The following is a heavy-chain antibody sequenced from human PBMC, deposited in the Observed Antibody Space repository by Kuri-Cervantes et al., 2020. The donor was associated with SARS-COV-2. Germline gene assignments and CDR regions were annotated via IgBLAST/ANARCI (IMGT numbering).Heavy chain of an antibody. CDR2: INHSGST. D-gene: IGHD3-22*01. CDR3: ARDDSRLEGHFDY. J-gene: IGHJ4*02. Sequence: SETLSLTCAVYGGSFSGYYWSWIRQPPGKGLEWIGEINHSGSTNYNPSLKSRVTISVDTSKNQFSLKLSSVTAADTAVYYCARDDSRLEGHFDYWGQGTLVTVSS. V-gene: IGHV4-34*01. CDR1: GGSFSGYY.